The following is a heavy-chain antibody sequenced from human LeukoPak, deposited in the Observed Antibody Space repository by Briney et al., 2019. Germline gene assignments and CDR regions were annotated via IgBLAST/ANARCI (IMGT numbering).Heavy chain of an antibody. D-gene: IGHD2-2*01. J-gene: IGHJ5*02. CDR1: GFTFSSYS. CDR3: ARWSQLQQSFDP. Sequence: PGGSLRLSCAASGFTFSSYSMNWVRQAPGKGLEWVSSISSSSSYIYYADSVKGRFTISRDNAKNSLYLQMNSLRAEDTAVYYWARWSQLQQSFDPWGQGTLVTVSS. V-gene: IGHV3-21*01. CDR2: ISSSSSYI.